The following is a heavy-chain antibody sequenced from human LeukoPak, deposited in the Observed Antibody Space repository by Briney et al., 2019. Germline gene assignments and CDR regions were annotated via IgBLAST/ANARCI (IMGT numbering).Heavy chain of an antibody. CDR3: AKDIAQGYTFGSIEQDY. CDR1: GFTFSSYA. Sequence: GGSLRLSCAASGFTFSSYAMSWVRQAPGKGLEWVSAISESGSGTYYADSVKGRFTISRDNSKDTLSLQMNSLRAEDTAVYYCAKDIAQGYTFGSIEQDYWGQGTLVTVSS. CDR2: ISESGSGT. V-gene: IGHV3-23*01. J-gene: IGHJ4*02. D-gene: IGHD5-18*01.